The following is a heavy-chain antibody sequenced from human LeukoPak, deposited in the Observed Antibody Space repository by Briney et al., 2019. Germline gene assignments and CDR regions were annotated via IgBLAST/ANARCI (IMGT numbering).Heavy chain of an antibody. D-gene: IGHD5-18*01. J-gene: IGHJ4*02. CDR2: ISWNSGSI. CDR1: GFTFDDYA. V-gene: IGHV3-9*01. CDR3: AKDSGYSYGEYDY. Sequence: PGRSLRLSCAASGFTFDDYAMHWVRQAPGKGLEWVSGISWNSGSIGYADSVKGRFTISRGNAKNSLYLQMNSLRAEDTALYYCAKDSGYSYGEYDYWGQGTLVTVSS.